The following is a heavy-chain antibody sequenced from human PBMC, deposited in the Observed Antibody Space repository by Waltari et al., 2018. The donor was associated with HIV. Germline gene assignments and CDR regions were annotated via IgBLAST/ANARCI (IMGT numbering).Heavy chain of an antibody. Sequence: QVQLVQSGAEVKKPGSSVKVSCKASGGTFSSYAITWVRQAPGQGLEWMGESITSLCTANYAHKLQGRVTVTADESTGTADMELSSLRSEDTAVYYCARGLFITMVRGVISYFDYWGQGTLVTVSS. CDR2: SITSLCTA. CDR3: ARGLFITMVRGVISYFDY. D-gene: IGHD3-10*01. J-gene: IGHJ4*02. CDR1: GGTFSSYA. V-gene: IGHV1-69*01.